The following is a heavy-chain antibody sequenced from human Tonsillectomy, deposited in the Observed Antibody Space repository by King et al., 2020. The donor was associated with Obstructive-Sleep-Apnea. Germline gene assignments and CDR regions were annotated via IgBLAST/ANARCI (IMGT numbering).Heavy chain of an antibody. V-gene: IGHV3-33*06. Sequence: VQLVESGGGVVQPGRSLRLSCAASGFTFSSYGMHWVRQAPGKGLEWVAVIWYDGSNKYYADSVKGRFTIPRDNSKNTLYLQMNSLRAEDTAVYYCAKDKNLYDSSGDETSYFDYWGQGTLVTVSS. CDR1: GFTFSSYG. CDR3: AKDKNLYDSSGDETSYFDY. J-gene: IGHJ4*02. D-gene: IGHD3-22*01. CDR2: IWYDGSNK.